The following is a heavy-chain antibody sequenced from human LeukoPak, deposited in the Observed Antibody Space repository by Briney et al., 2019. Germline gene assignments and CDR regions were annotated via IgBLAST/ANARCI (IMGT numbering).Heavy chain of an antibody. CDR1: GGSISSYY. CDR2: IYYSGST. CDR3: ARAPLGSGWSQTFDY. V-gene: IGHV4-59*01. J-gene: IGHJ4*02. D-gene: IGHD6-19*01. Sequence: PSETLSLTCTVSGGSISSYYWSWLRQPPGKGLEWLGYIYYSGSTNYNPSLKSRVTISVDTSKNQFSLKLSSVTAADTAVYYCARAPLGSGWSQTFDYWGQGTLVTVSS.